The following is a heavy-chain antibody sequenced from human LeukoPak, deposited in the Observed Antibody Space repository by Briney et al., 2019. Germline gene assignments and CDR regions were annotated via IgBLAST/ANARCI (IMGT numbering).Heavy chain of an antibody. J-gene: IGHJ4*02. Sequence: SETLSLTCTVSGGSISSYYWSWIRQPPGKGLEWIGYIYYSGSTNYNPSLKSRVTISVDTSKNQFSLKLSSVTAADTAVYYCARTLALSPVGYFDYWGQGTLVTVSS. V-gene: IGHV4-59*08. CDR3: ARTLALSPVGYFDY. D-gene: IGHD3-16*01. CDR1: GGSISSYY. CDR2: IYYSGST.